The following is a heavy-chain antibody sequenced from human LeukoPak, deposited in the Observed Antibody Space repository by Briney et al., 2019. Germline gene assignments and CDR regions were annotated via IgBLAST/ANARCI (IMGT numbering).Heavy chain of an antibody. CDR2: ISSSSSYI. Sequence: GGPLRRSCAASGFTFSSYSMNWVRQAPGKGLEWVSSISSSSSYIYYADSVKGRFTISRDNAKNSLYLQMSSLRAEDTAVYYCAKAPMEDSWYIHFDYWGQGTLVTVSS. CDR1: GFTFSSYS. D-gene: IGHD6-13*01. CDR3: AKAPMEDSWYIHFDY. V-gene: IGHV3-21*01. J-gene: IGHJ4*02.